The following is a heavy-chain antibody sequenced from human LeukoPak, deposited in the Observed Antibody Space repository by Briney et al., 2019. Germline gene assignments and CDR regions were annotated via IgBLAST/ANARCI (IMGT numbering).Heavy chain of an antibody. CDR3: AKDSAITMVRGVISAQHDNYGMDV. V-gene: IGHV3-9*01. Sequence: GGSLRLSCAASGFTFDDYAMHWVRQAPGKGLEWVSGISWNSGSIGYADSVKGRFAISRDNAKNSLYLQMNSLRAEDTALYYCAKDSAITMVRGVISAQHDNYGMDVWGQGTTVTVSS. CDR1: GFTFDDYA. J-gene: IGHJ6*02. D-gene: IGHD3-10*01. CDR2: ISWNSGSI.